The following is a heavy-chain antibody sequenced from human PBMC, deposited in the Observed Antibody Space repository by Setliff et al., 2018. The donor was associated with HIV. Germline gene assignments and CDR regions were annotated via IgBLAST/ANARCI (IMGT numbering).Heavy chain of an antibody. CDR2: IYSGGTT. V-gene: IGHV3-66*02. Sequence: PGGSLRLSCAASGFTVSSNYITWVRQAPGKGLEWVSVIYSGGTTYYADSVKGRFTVSRDDSKNTVYLQINSLTPEDTAVFYCARIGTGHTTGFYYYYMDVWGKGTTVTVSS. CDR3: ARIGTGHTTGFYYYYMDV. CDR1: GFTVSSNY. J-gene: IGHJ6*03. D-gene: IGHD1-1*01.